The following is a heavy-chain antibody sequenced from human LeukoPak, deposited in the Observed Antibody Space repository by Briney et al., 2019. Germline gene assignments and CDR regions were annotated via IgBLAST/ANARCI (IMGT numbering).Heavy chain of an antibody. CDR1: GFTFSSYW. CDR3: ARDPGDYVWGSYPYYFDY. CDR2: INSDGSST. J-gene: IGHJ4*02. Sequence: GGSLRLSCAASGFTFSSYWMHWVRQAPGKGLVWVSRINSDGSSTSYADSVKGRFTISRDNAKNTLYLQMNSLRAEDTAVYYCARDPGDYVWGSYPYYFDYWGQGTLVTVSS. V-gene: IGHV3-74*01. D-gene: IGHD3-16*02.